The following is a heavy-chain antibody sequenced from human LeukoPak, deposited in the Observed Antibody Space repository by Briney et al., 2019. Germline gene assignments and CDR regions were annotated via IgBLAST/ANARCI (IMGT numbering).Heavy chain of an antibody. CDR1: GFTFSSYW. J-gene: IGHJ4*02. V-gene: IGHV3-74*01. Sequence: GGSLRLSCAASGFTFSSYWMHWVRQAPGKGLVWVSRINTDGSSTSYADSVKGRFTISRDNAKNTLYLQMNSLRAEDTAVYYCAKGRSGSYSPTWDYWGQGTLVTDSS. CDR2: INTDGSST. CDR3: AKGRSGSYSPTWDY. D-gene: IGHD1-26*01.